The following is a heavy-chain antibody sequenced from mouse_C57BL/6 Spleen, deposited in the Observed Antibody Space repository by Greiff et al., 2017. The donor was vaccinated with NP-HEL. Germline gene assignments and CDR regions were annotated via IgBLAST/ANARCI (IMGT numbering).Heavy chain of an antibody. CDR1: GYTFTSYT. Sequence: QVQLQQSGAELARPGASVKMSCKASGYTFTSYTMHWVNQRPGQGLEWIGYINPSSGYTKYNQKFKDKATLTADKSSSTAYMQLSSLTSEDSAVYYCARRQLRDYYAMDYWGQGTSVTVSS. J-gene: IGHJ4*01. CDR2: INPSSGYT. D-gene: IGHD3-2*02. CDR3: ARRQLRDYYAMDY. V-gene: IGHV1-4*01.